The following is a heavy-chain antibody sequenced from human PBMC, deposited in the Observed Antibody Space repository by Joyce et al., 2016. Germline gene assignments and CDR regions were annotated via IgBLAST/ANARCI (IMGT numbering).Heavy chain of an antibody. D-gene: IGHD3-3*02. V-gene: IGHV3-53*01. Sequence: EVQLVESGGGLIQPGGSLRLSCAASGFTVSGNYMSWVRQAPGKGLEWVSVIYSGGSTYYADSVKGRFTISRDNSKNTLDLQMNSLGAEDTAVYYCASQYQHRYYYYGMDVWGQGTTVTVSS. J-gene: IGHJ6*02. CDR3: ASQYQHRYYYYGMDV. CDR2: IYSGGST. CDR1: GFTVSGNY.